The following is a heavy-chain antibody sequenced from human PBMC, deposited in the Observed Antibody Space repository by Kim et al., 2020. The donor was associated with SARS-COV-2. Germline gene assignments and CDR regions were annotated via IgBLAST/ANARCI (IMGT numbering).Heavy chain of an antibody. Sequence: GGSLRLSCTASGFTFGDYAMSWFRQAPGKGLEWVGFIRSKAYGGTTEYAASVKGRFTISRDDSKSIAYLQMNSLKTEDTAVYYCTRDHVLLWFGELRDYYYGMDVWGQGTTVTVSS. J-gene: IGHJ6*02. CDR1: GFTFGDYA. CDR3: TRDHVLLWFGELRDYYYGMDV. CDR2: IRSKAYGGTT. D-gene: IGHD3-10*01. V-gene: IGHV3-49*03.